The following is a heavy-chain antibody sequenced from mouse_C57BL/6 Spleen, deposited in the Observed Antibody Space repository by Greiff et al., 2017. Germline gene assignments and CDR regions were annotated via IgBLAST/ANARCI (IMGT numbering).Heavy chain of an antibody. CDR1: GYAFTNYL. CDR3: ARVCSSSFDY. CDR2: INPGSGGT. V-gene: IGHV1-54*01. D-gene: IGHD1-1*01. Sequence: QVQLQQSGAELVRPGTSVKVSCKASGYAFTNYLIEWVKQRPGQGLEWIGVINPGSGGTNYNEKFKGKATLTADKSSSTAYMQLSSLTSEDSAVYFWARVCSSSFDYWGQGTTLTVSS. J-gene: IGHJ2*01.